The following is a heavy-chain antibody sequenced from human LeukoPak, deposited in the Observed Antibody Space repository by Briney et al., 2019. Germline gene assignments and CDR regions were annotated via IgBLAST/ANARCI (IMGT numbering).Heavy chain of an antibody. J-gene: IGHJ4*02. D-gene: IGHD3-10*01. CDR1: GFSFTNAW. Sequence: GGSLRLSCAASGFSFTNAWMSWVRQAPGNGLEWAGRIKSNTDGGTTDYTAPVKGRFTISRDDSKNTLYLQMNSLKSEDTAVYYCTTAPYYYRSGSYFEDYWGQGTLVTVSS. V-gene: IGHV3-15*01. CDR2: IKSNTDGGTT. CDR3: TTAPYYYRSGSYFEDY.